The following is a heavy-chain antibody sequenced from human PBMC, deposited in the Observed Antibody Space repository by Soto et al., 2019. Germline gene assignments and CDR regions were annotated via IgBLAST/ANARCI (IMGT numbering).Heavy chain of an antibody. CDR2: IIPIFGTA. J-gene: IGHJ4*02. D-gene: IGHD2-15*01. CDR1: VGTFSSYA. V-gene: IGHV1-69*01. Sequence: QVQLVQSGAEVKKPGSSVKVSCKASVGTFSSYAISWVRQAPGQGLEWMGGIIPIFGTANYAQKFQGRVTITADEATSTAYRELSSLRSEDTAVYYCASRRIGYFRGGSCSRRGYWGQGTLVTVS. CDR3: ASRRIGYFRGGSCSRRGY.